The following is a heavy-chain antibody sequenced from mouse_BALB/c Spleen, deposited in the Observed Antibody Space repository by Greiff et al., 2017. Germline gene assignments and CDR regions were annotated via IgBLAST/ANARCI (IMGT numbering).Heavy chain of an antibody. CDR3: AREGYGYDGMDY. CDR1: GFTFSSFG. J-gene: IGHJ2*01. D-gene: IGHD2-2*01. Sequence: EVQRVESGGGLVQPGGSRKLSCAASGFTFSSFGMHWVRQAPEKGLEWVAYISSGSSTIYYADTAKGRFTISRDNPKNTLFLQMTSLRSEDTAMYYCAREGYGYDGMDYWGQGTTLTVSS. V-gene: IGHV5-17*02. CDR2: ISSGSSTI.